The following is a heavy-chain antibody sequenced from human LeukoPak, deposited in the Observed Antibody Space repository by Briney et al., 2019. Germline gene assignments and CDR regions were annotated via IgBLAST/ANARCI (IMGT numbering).Heavy chain of an antibody. D-gene: IGHD6-6*01. CDR1: GYTFTSYD. CDR3: ARGSTRTRPRGWFDP. Sequence: ASVKVSCRASGYTFTSYDINWVQQATGQGLEWMGWMNPNSGNTGYAQKFQGRVTMTRNTSISTAYMELSSLRSEDTAVYYCARGSTRTRPRGWFDPWGQGTLVTVSS. V-gene: IGHV1-8*01. CDR2: MNPNSGNT. J-gene: IGHJ5*02.